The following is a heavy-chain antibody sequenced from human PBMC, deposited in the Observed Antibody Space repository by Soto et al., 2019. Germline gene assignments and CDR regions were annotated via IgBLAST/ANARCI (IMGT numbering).Heavy chain of an antibody. CDR1: GGNSSSLY. D-gene: IGHD3-16*02. CDR2: IYYSGST. CDR3: ARQGGMITFGGVIVLNWFDP. Sequence: LEILPVTWTVVGGNSSSLYWRRIRQPQGKGLEWIGYIYYSGSTNYNPSLKSRVTISVDTSKNQFSLKLSSVTAADTAVYYCARQGGMITFGGVIVLNWFDPWGQGTLVTVSS. J-gene: IGHJ5*02. V-gene: IGHV4-59*08.